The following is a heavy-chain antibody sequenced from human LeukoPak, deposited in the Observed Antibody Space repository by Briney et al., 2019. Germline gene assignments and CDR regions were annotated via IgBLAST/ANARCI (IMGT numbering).Heavy chain of an antibody. Sequence: GESLKISCKGSGYSFTSYWIGWVRQMPGKGLEWMGIIYPGDSDTRYSPSFQGQVTISADKSISTAYLQWSSLKASDTAMYYCARHDTAGSRGYSGYDLAYSDYWGQGTLVTVSS. J-gene: IGHJ4*02. CDR2: IYPGDSDT. V-gene: IGHV5-51*01. CDR3: ARHDTAGSRGYSGYDLAYSDY. CDR1: GYSFTSYW. D-gene: IGHD5-12*01.